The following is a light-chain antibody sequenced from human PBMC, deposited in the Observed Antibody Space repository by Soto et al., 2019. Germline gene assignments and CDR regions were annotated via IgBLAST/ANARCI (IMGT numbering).Light chain of an antibody. J-gene: IGLJ3*02. CDR3: SSYTSSSTSLV. Sequence: QSALTQPASVSGSPGQSITISCTGTSSDVGGYNYVSWYQQHPGKAPKLMICDVSNRPSGVSNRFSGSKSGNTASLTISGLQAEDEADYYCSSYTSSSTSLVFGGGTKLTVL. CDR2: DVS. V-gene: IGLV2-14*01. CDR1: SSDVGGYNY.